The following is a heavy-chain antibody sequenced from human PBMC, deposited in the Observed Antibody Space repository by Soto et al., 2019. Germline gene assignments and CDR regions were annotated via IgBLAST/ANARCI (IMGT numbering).Heavy chain of an antibody. D-gene: IGHD2-2*01. CDR3: AKFGAPAAMLFWFDP. V-gene: IGHV3-23*01. CDR2: ISGSGGST. J-gene: IGHJ5*02. Sequence: GGSLRLSCAASGFTLNSYAMSWVRQAPGKGLEWVSAISGSGGSTYYADSVKGRFTISRDNSKNTLYLQMNSLRAEDTAVYYCAKFGAPAAMLFWFDPWGQGTLVTVSS. CDR1: GFTLNSYA.